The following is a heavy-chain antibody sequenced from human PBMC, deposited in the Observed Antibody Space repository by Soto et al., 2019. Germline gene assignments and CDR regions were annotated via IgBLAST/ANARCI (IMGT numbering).Heavy chain of an antibody. J-gene: IGHJ3*01. CDR3: ARDQLYYNDISGRPLNAFDV. D-gene: IGHD3-22*01. CDR2: IGIGSSTK. Sequence: GGSLRLSCAASGFTFRNYGMNWVRQAPGKGLEWVSYIGIGSSTKYYADSVKGRFTISRDNVKNSLYLQMNSLRAEDTAVYYCARDQLYYNDISGRPLNAFDVWGQGTMGTVS. V-gene: IGHV3-48*01. CDR1: GFTFRNYG.